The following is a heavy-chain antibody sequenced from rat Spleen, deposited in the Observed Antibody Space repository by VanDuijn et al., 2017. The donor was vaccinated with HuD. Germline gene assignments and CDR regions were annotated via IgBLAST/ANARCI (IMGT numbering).Heavy chain of an antibody. V-gene: IGHV3-3*01. J-gene: IGHJ3*01. CDR3: ARSDGVHYFLPFAD. Sequence: EVQLQESGPGLVKPSQSLSLTCSVSGRSISSTYRWNWIRKFPGNKLEWMGYINSAGTTIYSPSLKSRISITRDTSKNQFFLQVNSVTTDDTSTYYCARSDGVHYFLPFADWGQGSLVTVSS. D-gene: IGHD1-12*02. CDR1: GRSISSTYR. CDR2: INSAGTT.